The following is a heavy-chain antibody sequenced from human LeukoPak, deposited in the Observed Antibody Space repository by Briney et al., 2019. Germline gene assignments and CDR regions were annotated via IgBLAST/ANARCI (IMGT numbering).Heavy chain of an antibody. D-gene: IGHD2-2*01. Sequence: SETLSLTCTVSGGSISSYYWSWIRQPPGKGLEYIGYIYYSGSTNYNPSLKSRVTISEDTSKDQFSLNLTSVTAADTAVYYCARLKCISTTCPSRYVMDVWGQGTTVTVSS. CDR2: IYYSGST. V-gene: IGHV4-59*01. CDR3: ARLKCISTTCPSRYVMDV. J-gene: IGHJ6*02. CDR1: GGSISSYY.